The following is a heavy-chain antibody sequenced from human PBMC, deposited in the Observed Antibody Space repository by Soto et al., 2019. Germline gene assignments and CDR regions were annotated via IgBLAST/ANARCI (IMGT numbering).Heavy chain of an antibody. Sequence: QVQLVESGGGVVQPGRSLRLSCAASGFTFSSYGMHWVRQAPGKGLEWVAVIWYDGSNKYYADSVKGRFTISRDNSKITLYLQMNSLRAEDTAVYYCARDSYCSGGSCYPGFLDYWGQGTLVTVSS. CDR2: IWYDGSNK. D-gene: IGHD2-15*01. CDR3: ARDSYCSGGSCYPGFLDY. V-gene: IGHV3-33*01. J-gene: IGHJ4*02. CDR1: GFTFSSYG.